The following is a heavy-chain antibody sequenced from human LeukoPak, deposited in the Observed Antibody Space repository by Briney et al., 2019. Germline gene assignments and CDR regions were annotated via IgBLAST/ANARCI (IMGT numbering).Heavy chain of an antibody. D-gene: IGHD2-2*01. CDR3: AKGPLRGTAAAIDY. CDR2: ISYDGRNK. CDR1: GFTFDNYG. Sequence: GGSLRLSCAASGFTFDNYGMHWVRQAPGKGLEWVAVISYDGRNKHYPDSVKGRFTISRDISTDTLWLQMDSLRTEDTAVYYCAKGPLRGTAAAIDYWGQGTLVTVSS. V-gene: IGHV3-30*18. J-gene: IGHJ4*02.